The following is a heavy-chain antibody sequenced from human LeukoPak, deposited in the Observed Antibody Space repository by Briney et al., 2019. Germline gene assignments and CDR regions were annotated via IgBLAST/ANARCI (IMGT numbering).Heavy chain of an antibody. CDR1: GGSISRYF. CDR3: ARATVYYYYYMDV. D-gene: IGHD4-11*01. Sequence: SETLSLTCTVSGGSISRYFWSWIRQPPGKGLEWIGYISYSGNTSYNPSLKTRLTISLDTSKTQFSLKLRSVTAADTAVYYCARATVYYYYYMDVWGKGTTVTVSS. V-gene: IGHV4-59*08. J-gene: IGHJ6*03. CDR2: ISYSGNT.